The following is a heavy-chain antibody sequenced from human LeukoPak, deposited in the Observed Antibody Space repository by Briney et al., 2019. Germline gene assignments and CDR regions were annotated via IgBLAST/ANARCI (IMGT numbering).Heavy chain of an antibody. CDR2: ISYDGSNK. V-gene: IGHV3-30-3*01. CDR3: ARDFAPGVGITIFGVAQYNWFDP. CDR1: GFTFSSYA. D-gene: IGHD3-3*01. J-gene: IGHJ5*02. Sequence: PGGSLRLSCAASGFTFSSYAMHWVRQAPGKGLEWVAVISYDGSNKYYADSVKGRFTISRDNSKNTLYLQMNSLRAEDTAVYYCARDFAPGVGITIFGVAQYNWFDPWGQGTLVTVSS.